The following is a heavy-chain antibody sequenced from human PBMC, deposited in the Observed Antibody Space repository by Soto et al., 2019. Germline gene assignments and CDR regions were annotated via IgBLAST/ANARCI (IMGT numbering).Heavy chain of an antibody. J-gene: IGHJ6*02. CDR2: INPSGGST. CDR3: ARSRSITIFGVVIHNYYYGMDV. Sequence: GASVKVSCKASGYTFTSYYMHWVRQAPGQGLERMGIINPSGGSTSYAQKFQGRVTMTRDTSTSTVYMELSSLRSEDTAVYYCARSRSITIFGVVIHNYYYGMDVWGQGTTVTVSS. D-gene: IGHD3-3*01. V-gene: IGHV1-46*01. CDR1: GYTFTSYY.